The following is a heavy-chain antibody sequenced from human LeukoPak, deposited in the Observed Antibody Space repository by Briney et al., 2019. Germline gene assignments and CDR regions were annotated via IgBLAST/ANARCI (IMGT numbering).Heavy chain of an antibody. Sequence: SETLSLTCTVSGGSISSYYWSWIRQPPGQGLEWIGYIYYSGSTNYNPSLKSRVTILVDTSKNQFSLKLSSVTAADTAVYYCARRCPGYDFWSGYPLVYYYYGMDVWGQGTTVTVSS. J-gene: IGHJ6*02. V-gene: IGHV4-59*08. CDR2: IYYSGST. CDR3: ARRCPGYDFWSGYPLVYYYYGMDV. D-gene: IGHD3-3*01. CDR1: GGSISSYY.